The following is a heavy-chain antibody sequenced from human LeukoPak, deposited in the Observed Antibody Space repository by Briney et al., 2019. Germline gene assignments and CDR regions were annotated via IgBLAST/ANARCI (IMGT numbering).Heavy chain of an antibody. CDR1: GFTFENYW. Sequence: GGSLRLSCVVSGFTFENYWMSWVRQAPGKGLEWVANIKQDGSAKYYVDSVKGRLTISRDNAKKSLYLQMNSLRAEDTAVYYCAKVEGIAVAGSGDYWGQGTLVTVSS. CDR2: IKQDGSAK. CDR3: AKVEGIAVAGSGDY. J-gene: IGHJ4*02. D-gene: IGHD6-19*01. V-gene: IGHV3-7*03.